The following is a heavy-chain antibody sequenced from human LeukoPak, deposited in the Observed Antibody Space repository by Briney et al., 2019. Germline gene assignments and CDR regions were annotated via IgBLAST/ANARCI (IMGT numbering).Heavy chain of an antibody. J-gene: IGHJ4*02. CDR3: AVGYSYGSPIDY. D-gene: IGHD5-18*01. V-gene: IGHV4-39*01. Sequence: PSETLSLTCTVSGGSISSSSYYWGWIRQPPGKGPEWIGSIYYSGSTYYNPSLKSRVTISVDTSKDQFSLKLSSVTAADTAVYYCAVGYSYGSPIDYWGQGTLVTVSS. CDR1: GGSISSSSYY. CDR2: IYYSGST.